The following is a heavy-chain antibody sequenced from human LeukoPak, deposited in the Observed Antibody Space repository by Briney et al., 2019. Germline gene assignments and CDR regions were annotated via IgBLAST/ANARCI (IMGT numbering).Heavy chain of an antibody. Sequence: GESLKISCKGSGYSFTSHWIGWVRQMPGKGLEWMGIIYPGDSDTRYSPSFQGQVTISADKSISTAYLQWSSLKASDTAMYYCARHPIGVVTYNWFDPWGQGTLVTVSS. CDR3: ARHPIGVVTYNWFDP. D-gene: IGHD3-3*01. CDR1: GYSFTSHW. V-gene: IGHV5-51*01. CDR2: IYPGDSDT. J-gene: IGHJ5*02.